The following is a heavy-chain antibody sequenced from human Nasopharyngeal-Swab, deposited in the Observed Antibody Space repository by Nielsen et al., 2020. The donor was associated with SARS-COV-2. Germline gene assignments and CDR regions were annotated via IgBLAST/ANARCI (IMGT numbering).Heavy chain of an antibody. Sequence: WIRQPPGKGPEWVSFISPSKSYIYYADSVKGRFTISRDNAKNTLYLQMNSLRDEDTAVYYCARDLSGSSGWYWRFDLWGRGTLVTVSS. V-gene: IGHV3-21*06. J-gene: IGHJ2*01. CDR2: ISPSKSYI. CDR3: ARDLSGSSGWYWRFDL. D-gene: IGHD6-19*01.